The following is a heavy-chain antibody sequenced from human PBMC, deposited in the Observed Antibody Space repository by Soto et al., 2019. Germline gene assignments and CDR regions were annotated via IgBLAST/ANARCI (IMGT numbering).Heavy chain of an antibody. CDR2: IYSGGST. Sequence: EVQLVESGGGLVQPGGSLRLSRAASGFTVSSNYMSWVRQAPGKGLEWVSLIYSGGSTFYADSVKGRFAISRDNSKNTLYLQMNSLRAEDTAVYYCARETAAYCGGDCYYDYWGQGTLVTVSS. J-gene: IGHJ4*02. CDR1: GFTVSSNY. D-gene: IGHD2-21*01. CDR3: ARETAAYCGGDCYYDY. V-gene: IGHV3-66*01.